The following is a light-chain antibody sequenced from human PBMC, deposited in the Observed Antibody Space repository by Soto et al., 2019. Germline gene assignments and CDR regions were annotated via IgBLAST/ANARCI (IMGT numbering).Light chain of an antibody. J-gene: IGKJ1*01. CDR1: QSVSNSY. Sequence: EIVLTQSPGTLSLSPGERATLSCRASQSVSNSYLAWYQQKPGQAPRLLIYGASSRATDIPDRFSGSGSGKDFTLTISRLEQEDFAMYYCQLYGTSRAFGQGT. V-gene: IGKV3-20*01. CDR3: QLYGTSRA. CDR2: GAS.